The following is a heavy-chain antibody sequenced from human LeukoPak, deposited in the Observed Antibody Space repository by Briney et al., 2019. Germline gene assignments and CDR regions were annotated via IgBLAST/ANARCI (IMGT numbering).Heavy chain of an antibody. Sequence: GGSLRLSCAASGFTFSSYAMSWVRQAPGKGVEWVSAISGSGGSTYYADPVKGRFTISRDNSKNTPYLQMNSLRAEDTAVYYCAKDPYGSSGYYPNSFDYWGQGTLVTVSS. J-gene: IGHJ4*02. CDR2: ISGSGGST. V-gene: IGHV3-23*01. CDR1: GFTFSSYA. CDR3: AKDPYGSSGYYPNSFDY. D-gene: IGHD3-22*01.